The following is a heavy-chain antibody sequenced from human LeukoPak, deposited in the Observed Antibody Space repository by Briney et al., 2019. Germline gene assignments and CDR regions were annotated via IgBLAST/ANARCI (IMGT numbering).Heavy chain of an antibody. CDR2: ISGSGGRT. CDR3: AKGDFYGSGRDYYYYMDV. J-gene: IGHJ6*03. Sequence: PGGTLRLSCVASGFTFSRYGMSWVRQAPGKGLEWVSAISGSGGRTYYADSVKGRFTISRDNSKNTLYLQMNSLRAEDTAVYNCAKGDFYGSGRDYYYYMDVWGKGTTVTISS. D-gene: IGHD3-10*01. CDR1: GFTFSRYG. V-gene: IGHV3-23*01.